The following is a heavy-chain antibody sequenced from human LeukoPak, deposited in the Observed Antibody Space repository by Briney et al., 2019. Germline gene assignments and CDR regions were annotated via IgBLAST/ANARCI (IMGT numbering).Heavy chain of an antibody. CDR1: GGTFSSYA. CDR3: ARISYYDFWSGYS. Sequence: SVKVSCKASGGTFSSYAISWVRQAPGQGLEWMGGIIPIFGTANYAQKFQGRATITADESTSTAYMELSSLRSEDTAVYYCARISYYDFWSGYSWGQGTLVTVSS. CDR2: IIPIFGTA. D-gene: IGHD3-3*01. J-gene: IGHJ4*02. V-gene: IGHV1-69*13.